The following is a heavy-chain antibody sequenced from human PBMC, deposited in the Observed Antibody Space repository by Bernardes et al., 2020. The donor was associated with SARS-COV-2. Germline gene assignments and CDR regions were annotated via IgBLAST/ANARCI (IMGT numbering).Heavy chain of an antibody. CDR2: IYYSGST. CDR1: GGSISSYY. V-gene: IGHV4-59*01. Sequence: SEPLSLTCTVSGGSISSYYWSWIRQPPGKGLEWIGYIYYSGSTNYNPSLKSRVTISVDTSKNQFSLKLSSVTAADTAVYYCARGIAEDYYYYGMDVWGQGTTVTVSS. D-gene: IGHD6-13*01. CDR3: ARGIAEDYYYYGMDV. J-gene: IGHJ6*02.